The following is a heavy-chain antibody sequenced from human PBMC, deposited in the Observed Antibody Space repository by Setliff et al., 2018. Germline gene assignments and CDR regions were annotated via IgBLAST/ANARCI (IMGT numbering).Heavy chain of an antibody. CDR2: IYPGDSDT. V-gene: IGHV5-51*01. Sequence: GASLKISCTGSGYSFTSYWIGWVRQMPGKGLEWMGIIYPGDSDTRYSPSFQGQVTISADKSISTAYLQWSSLKASDTAMYYCARQAVAGNDAFDIWGQGTMGTV. CDR3: ARQAVAGNDAFDI. D-gene: IGHD6-19*01. CDR1: GYSFTSYW. J-gene: IGHJ3*02.